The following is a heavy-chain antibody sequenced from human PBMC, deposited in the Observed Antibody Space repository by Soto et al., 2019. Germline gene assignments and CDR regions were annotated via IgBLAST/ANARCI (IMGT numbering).Heavy chain of an antibody. CDR2: ISGSGGST. D-gene: IGHD6-19*01. CDR3: ARGGIAVAGTIGGAFDI. CDR1: GFTFSSYA. Sequence: EVQLLESGGGLVQPGGSLRLSCAASGFTFSSYAMSWVRQAPGKGLEWVSAISGSGGSTYYADSVKGRFTISRDNSKNTLYLQMNSLRAEDTAVYYCARGGIAVAGTIGGAFDIWGQGTMVTVSS. V-gene: IGHV3-23*01. J-gene: IGHJ3*02.